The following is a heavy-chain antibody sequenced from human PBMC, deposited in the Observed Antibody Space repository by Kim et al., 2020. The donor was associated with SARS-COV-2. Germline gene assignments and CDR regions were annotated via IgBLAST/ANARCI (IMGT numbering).Heavy chain of an antibody. V-gene: IGHV3-30*18. D-gene: IGHD3-10*01. Sequence: GGSLRLSCAASGFTFSSYGMHWVRQAPGKGLEWVAVMSYDGSNKYYADSVKGRFTISRDNSKNTLYLQMNSLRAEDTAVYYCAKVFKWFGELLSGGIDYWGQGTLVTVSS. CDR3: AKVFKWFGELLSGGIDY. CDR2: MSYDGSNK. J-gene: IGHJ4*02. CDR1: GFTFSSYG.